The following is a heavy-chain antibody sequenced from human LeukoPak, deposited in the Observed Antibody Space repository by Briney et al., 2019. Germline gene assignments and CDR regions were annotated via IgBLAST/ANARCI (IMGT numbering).Heavy chain of an antibody. CDR3: VRDPFLSGDY. J-gene: IGHJ4*02. D-gene: IGHD3-3*01. CDR2: INRDGSIT. Sequence: GGSLRLSCVASGFTLSNYWMHWVRQAPGKGLAWVSRINRDGSITNYADSVGGRFTISRDNARNTLDLQMNSLRPEDTAVYYCVRDPFLSGDYWGLGTLVTVSS. CDR1: GFTLSNYW. V-gene: IGHV3-74*01.